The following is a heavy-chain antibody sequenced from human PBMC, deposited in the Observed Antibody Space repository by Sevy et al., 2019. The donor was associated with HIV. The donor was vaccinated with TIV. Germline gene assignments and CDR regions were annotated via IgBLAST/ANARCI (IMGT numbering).Heavy chain of an antibody. D-gene: IGHD3-10*01. V-gene: IGHV4-31*03. J-gene: IGHJ6*02. Sequence: SETLSLTCTVSGGSISSGGYYWSWIRQHPGKGLEWIGYIYYSGSTYYNPSLKSRVTISVDTYKNQFSLKLSSVTAAETAVYYCARDKRNYYGSGSYPFDYYYYGMDVWGQRTTDTVSS. CDR1: GGSISSGGYY. CDR2: IYYSGST. CDR3: ARDKRNYYGSGSYPFDYYYYGMDV.